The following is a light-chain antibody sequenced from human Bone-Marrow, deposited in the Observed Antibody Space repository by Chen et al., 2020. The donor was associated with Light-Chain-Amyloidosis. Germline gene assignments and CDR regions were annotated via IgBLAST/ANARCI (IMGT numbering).Light chain of an antibody. J-gene: IGKJ2*01. CDR1: HSINIW. Sequence: DFQMTQSPSTVSSSVGDRVTITCRASHSINIWVAWYQQKPGRAPELLIYDASRVESGVPSRFSGSGYGTECSLTISSLQPDDFATYYCQQYDSYSVTVGQGTTVE. V-gene: IGKV1-5*01. CDR3: QQYDSYSVT. CDR2: DAS.